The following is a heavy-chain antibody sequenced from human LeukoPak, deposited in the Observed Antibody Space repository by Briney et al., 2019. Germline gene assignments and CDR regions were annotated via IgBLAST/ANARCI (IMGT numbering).Heavy chain of an antibody. J-gene: IGHJ4*02. CDR2: ISGSTLAT. V-gene: IGHV3-23*01. CDR1: GFTFSSYA. Sequence: GGSLRLSYAASGFTFSSYAMSWVRQAPGKGLEWVSDISGSTLATYYVGSVKGRFTISRDNSKNTLYLQMNSLKAEDTAVYYCARLTGASNSGYWGQGTLVTVSS. D-gene: IGHD2-8*02. CDR3: ARLTGASNSGY.